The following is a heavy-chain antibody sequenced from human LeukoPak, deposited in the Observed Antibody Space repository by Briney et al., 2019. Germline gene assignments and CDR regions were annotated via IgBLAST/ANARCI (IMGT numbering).Heavy chain of an antibody. CDR1: GFAFSYYW. CDR2: IKQDGSEK. D-gene: IGHD6-19*01. CDR3: ARASGWTPDN. Sequence: GGSLSLSCAASGFAFSYYWMNWVRQAPGKGLEWVANIKQDGSEKNYVDSVKGRFTISRDNAKNSLYLQMNSLRAEDTAVYYCARASGWTPDNWGQGTLVTVSS. V-gene: IGHV3-7*01. J-gene: IGHJ4*02.